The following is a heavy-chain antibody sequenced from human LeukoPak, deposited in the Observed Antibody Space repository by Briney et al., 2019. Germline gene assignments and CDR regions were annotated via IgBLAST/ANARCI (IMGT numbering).Heavy chain of an antibody. CDR1: GGSIRSYN. CDR3: ARHSSSWYPDY. CDR2: IHYTGST. D-gene: IGHD6-13*01. Sequence: SETLSLTCTVSGGSIRSYNCSWIRHTPGKGLEFIGYIHYTGSTNYNPSLKSRVTISVDTSKNQFSLQLSSVTATDTAVYFCARHSSSWYPDYWGQGTLVTVSS. J-gene: IGHJ4*02. V-gene: IGHV4-59*08.